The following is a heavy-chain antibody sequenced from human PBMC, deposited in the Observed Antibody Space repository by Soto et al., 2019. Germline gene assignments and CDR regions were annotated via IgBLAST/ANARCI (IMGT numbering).Heavy chain of an antibody. CDR1: GFTVSMSA. CDR3: ATVHSTSRSFDY. J-gene: IGHJ4*02. V-gene: IGHV3-23*01. CDR2: TGLNGRTT. Sequence: EVQLLESGGGLVQPGGSLRLSCAASGFTVSMSAMTWVRQAPGKGLEWVSTTGLNGRTTYYADSVKGRFTVSRDNSKNTLDLHMSSLRAEDTAVYYCATVHSTSRSFDYWGQGTLVTVSS. D-gene: IGHD6-6*01.